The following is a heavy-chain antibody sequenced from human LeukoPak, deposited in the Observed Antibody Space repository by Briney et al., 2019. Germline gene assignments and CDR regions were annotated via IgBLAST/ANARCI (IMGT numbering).Heavy chain of an antibody. CDR3: ARQPPFVLRYFDWLPFEDY. Sequence: SETLSLTCTVSGGSISSSSYYWGWIRQPRGKGLEWIGSIYYSGSTYYNPSLKSRVTISVDTSKNQFSLKLSPVTAADTAVYYCARQPPFVLRYFDWLPFEDYWGQGTLVTVSS. J-gene: IGHJ4*02. D-gene: IGHD3-9*01. CDR1: GGSISSSSYY. CDR2: IYYSGST. V-gene: IGHV4-39*01.